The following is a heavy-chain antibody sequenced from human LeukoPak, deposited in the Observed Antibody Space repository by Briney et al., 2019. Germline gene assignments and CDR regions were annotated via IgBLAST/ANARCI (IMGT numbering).Heavy chain of an antibody. CDR1: GFTFSSYG. CDR2: IRYDGSNK. Sequence: PGGSLRLSCAASGFTFSSYGMHWVRQAPGKGLEWVAVIRYDGSNKYYADSVKGRFTISRDNFKNTLYLQMNSLRAEDTAVYYCAKEFGPGDVDVDYWGQGTLVTASS. D-gene: IGHD3-10*01. CDR3: AKEFGPGDVDVDY. J-gene: IGHJ4*02. V-gene: IGHV3-30*02.